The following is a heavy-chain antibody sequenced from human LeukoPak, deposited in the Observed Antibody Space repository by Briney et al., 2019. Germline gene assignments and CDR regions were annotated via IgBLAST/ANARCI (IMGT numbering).Heavy chain of an antibody. D-gene: IGHD3-22*01. CDR2: ISSSSSTI. CDR3: GVYYDSSGYYRYDAFDI. CDR1: GFTFSSYS. V-gene: IGHV3-48*02. Sequence: GGSLRLSCAASGFTFSSYSMTWVRQAPGKGLEWVSYISSSSSTIYYADSVKGRFTISRDNAKNSLYLQMNSLRDEDTAVYYCGVYYDSSGYYRYDAFDIWGQGTMVTVSS. J-gene: IGHJ3*02.